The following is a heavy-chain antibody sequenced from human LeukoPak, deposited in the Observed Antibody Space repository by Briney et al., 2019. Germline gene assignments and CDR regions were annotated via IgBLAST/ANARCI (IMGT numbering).Heavy chain of an antibody. CDR2: ITSSSNYI. CDR1: GFTFSSYN. CDR3: ARDCWDYGSGSYCGIDY. V-gene: IGHV3-21*03. J-gene: IGHJ4*02. D-gene: IGHD3-10*01. Sequence: GGSLRLSCAASGFTFSSYNMNWVRRAPGKGLEWVSSITSSSNYIYYAYSVKGRFTISRDNAKNSLYLQMNSLRAEDTTVYYCARDCWDYGSGSYCGIDYWGQGTLVTVSS.